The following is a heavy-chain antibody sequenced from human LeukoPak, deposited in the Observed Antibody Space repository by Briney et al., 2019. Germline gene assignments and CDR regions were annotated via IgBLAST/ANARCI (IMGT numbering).Heavy chain of an antibody. D-gene: IGHD1-26*01. CDR1: GFTFSKFA. J-gene: IGHJ6*03. V-gene: IGHV3-30*19. CDR3: ARHPGDFTGIVNYYYMDV. Sequence: GGSLRLSCAASGFTFSKFAMHWVRQAPGKGLEWLAFIGNDGTNKYYADSGKGRFTISRDNSKNMLFLQMNSLRVEDTADYYCARHPGDFTGIVNYYYMDVWGKGTAVTVSS. CDR2: IGNDGTNK.